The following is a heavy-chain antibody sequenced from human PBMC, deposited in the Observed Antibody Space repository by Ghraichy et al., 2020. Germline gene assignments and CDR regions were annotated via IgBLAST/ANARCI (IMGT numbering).Heavy chain of an antibody. J-gene: IGHJ6*02. V-gene: IGHV3-74*01. Sequence: GGSLRLSCAASGFTFSSYWMHWVRQAPGKGLVWVSRINSDGSSTSYADSVKGRFTISRDNAKNTLYLQMNSLRAEDTAVYYCARDRYSAYYYYYGMDVWGQGTTVTVSS. CDR1: GFTFSSYW. D-gene: IGHD2-21*01. CDR2: INSDGSST. CDR3: ARDRYSAYYYYYGMDV.